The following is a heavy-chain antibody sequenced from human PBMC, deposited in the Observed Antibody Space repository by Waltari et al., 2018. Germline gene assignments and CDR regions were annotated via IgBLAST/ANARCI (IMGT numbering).Heavy chain of an antibody. J-gene: IGHJ6*03. CDR2: ISWDGGST. CDR3: AKDPSHYGSGRMYMDV. CDR1: GFTLDDYA. V-gene: IGHV3-43D*04. D-gene: IGHD3-10*01. Sequence: EVQLVESGEVVVQPGGSLRLPCEASGFTLDDYAMHWVRQAPGKGLEWVSLISWDGGSTYYADSVKGRFTISRDNSKNSLYLQMNSLRAEDTALYYCAKDPSHYGSGRMYMDVWGKGTTVTVSS.